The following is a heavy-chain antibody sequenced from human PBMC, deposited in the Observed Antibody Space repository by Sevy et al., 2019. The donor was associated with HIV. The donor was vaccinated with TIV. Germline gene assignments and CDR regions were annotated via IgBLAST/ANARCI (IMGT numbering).Heavy chain of an antibody. CDR2: IISSSSTI. V-gene: IGHV3-48*02. Sequence: GGSLRLSCAASGFTFSSYSMNWVRQAPGKGLEWVSYIISSSSTIYYADSVKGRFPISRDNAKNSLYLQMNSLRDEDTAVYYCARDRVLTDYYFDYWGQGTLVTVSS. J-gene: IGHJ4*02. CDR3: ARDRVLTDYYFDY. CDR1: GFTFSSYS.